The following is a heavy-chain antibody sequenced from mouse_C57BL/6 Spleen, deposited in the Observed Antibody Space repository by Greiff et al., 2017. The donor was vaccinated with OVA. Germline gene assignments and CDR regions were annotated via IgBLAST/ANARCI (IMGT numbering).Heavy chain of an antibody. CDR3: ARSLYYYGSSYYYAMDY. J-gene: IGHJ4*01. V-gene: IGHV5-17*01. CDR2: ISSGSSTI. CDR1: GFTFSDYG. Sequence: DVQLVESGGGLVKPGGSLKLSCAASGFTFSDYGMHWVRQAPEKGLEWVAYISSGSSTIYYADTVKGRFTISRDNAKNTLFLQMTSLRSEDTAMYYCARSLYYYGSSYYYAMDYWGQGTSVTVSS. D-gene: IGHD1-1*01.